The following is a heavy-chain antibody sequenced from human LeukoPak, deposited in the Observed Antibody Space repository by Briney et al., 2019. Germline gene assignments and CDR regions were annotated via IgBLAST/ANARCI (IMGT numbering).Heavy chain of an antibody. J-gene: IGHJ4*02. D-gene: IGHD1-26*01. CDR2: INWNGGST. CDR1: GFTFDDYG. CDR3: ARLVGATTYPAFFDY. Sequence: PGGSLRLSCAASGFTFDDYGMSWVRQAPGKGLEWVSGINWNGGSTGYADSVKGRFTISRDNAKNSLYLQMNSLRAEDTALYYCARLVGATTYPAFFDYWGQGTLVTVSS. V-gene: IGHV3-20*04.